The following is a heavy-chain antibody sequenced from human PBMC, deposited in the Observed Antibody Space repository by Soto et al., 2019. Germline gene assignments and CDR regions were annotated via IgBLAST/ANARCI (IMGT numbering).Heavy chain of an antibody. CDR1: GGSISSYY. CDR3: ARGRGGDYLTYYFDY. D-gene: IGHD3-10*01. Sequence: PSETLSLTCTVSGGSISSYYWSWIRQPPGKGLEWIGYIYYSGSTNYNPFLKSRVTISVDTSKNHFSLKLSSVTAADTAVYYCARGRGGDYLTYYFDYWGQGTLVTVSS. J-gene: IGHJ4*02. V-gene: IGHV4-59*01. CDR2: IYYSGST.